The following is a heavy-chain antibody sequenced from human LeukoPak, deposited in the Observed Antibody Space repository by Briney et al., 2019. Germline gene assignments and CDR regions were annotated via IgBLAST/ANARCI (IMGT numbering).Heavy chain of an antibody. CDR2: IYYSGST. CDR3: ARLGYSYGYRVDY. J-gene: IGHJ4*02. Sequence: PSETLSLTCTVSGGSISSSSYYWGWTRQPPGKGLEWIGSIYYSGSTYYNPSLKSRVTISVDTSKNQFSLKLSSVTAADTAVYYCARLGYSYGYRVDYWGQGTLVTVSS. D-gene: IGHD5-18*01. CDR1: GGSISSSSYY. V-gene: IGHV4-39*01.